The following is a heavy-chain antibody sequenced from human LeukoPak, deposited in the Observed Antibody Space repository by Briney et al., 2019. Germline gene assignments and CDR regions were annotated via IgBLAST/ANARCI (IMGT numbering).Heavy chain of an antibody. Sequence: SVTVSCKASGGTFSSYAISWVRQAPGQGLEWMGRIIPIFGIANYAQKFQGRVTITADKSTSTAYMELSSLRSEDTAVYYFARDRLKAAMVYYYYGMDVWGQGTTVTVSS. CDR3: ARDRLKAAMVYYYYGMDV. V-gene: IGHV1-69*04. CDR1: GGTFSSYA. J-gene: IGHJ6*02. CDR2: IIPIFGIA. D-gene: IGHD5-18*01.